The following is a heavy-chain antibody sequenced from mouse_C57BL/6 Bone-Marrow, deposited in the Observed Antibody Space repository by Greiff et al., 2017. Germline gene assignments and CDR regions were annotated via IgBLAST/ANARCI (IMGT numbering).Heavy chain of an antibody. CDR1: GYSFTDYN. CDR2: INPNYGTT. J-gene: IGHJ4*01. Sequence: EVQLVESGPELVKPGASVKISCKASGYSFTDYNMNWVKQSNGKSLEWIGVINPNYGTTSYNQKFKGKATLTVDQSSSTAYMQLNRLTSEDSAVYYCARGYDYDYAMDYWGQGTSATVSS. D-gene: IGHD2-4*01. CDR3: ARGYDYDYAMDY. V-gene: IGHV1-39*01.